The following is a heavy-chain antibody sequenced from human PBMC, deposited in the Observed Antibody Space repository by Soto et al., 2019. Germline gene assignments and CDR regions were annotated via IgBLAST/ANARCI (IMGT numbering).Heavy chain of an antibody. CDR3: ARSRGYSGCDRYYYYGMDV. J-gene: IGHJ6*02. D-gene: IGHD5-12*01. CDR2: INPTFGTA. V-gene: IGHV1-69*12. CDR1: GGTFSSYA. Sequence: QVQLVQSGAEVKKPGSSVKVSCTASGGTFSSYAISWVRQAPGQGLEWMGGINPTFGTANDAQKFQGRVTITADESTSTAYMELSSLRSEDTAVYYCARSRGYSGCDRYYYYGMDVWGQGTTVTVSS.